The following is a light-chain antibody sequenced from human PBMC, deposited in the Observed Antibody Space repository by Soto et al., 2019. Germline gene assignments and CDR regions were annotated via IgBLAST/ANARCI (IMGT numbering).Light chain of an antibody. CDR2: GAS. V-gene: IGKV3-15*01. J-gene: IGKJ2*01. CDR3: QQYDYWPPYT. CDR1: QSVSDN. Sequence: EIVTTQSPATLSVSPGERAIVSCRASQSVSDNLAWYQQTPGRAPRLLIYGASIRATGVPARFSGSGSGTEFTLTISSLQSEDFAVYYCQQYDYWPPYTFGQGTKVEIK.